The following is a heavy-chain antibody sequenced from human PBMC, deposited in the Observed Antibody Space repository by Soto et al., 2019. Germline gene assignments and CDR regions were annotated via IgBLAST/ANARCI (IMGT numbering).Heavy chain of an antibody. CDR3: AREVTGTPINWFDP. D-gene: IGHD1-7*01. Sequence: SVKVSCKASGGTFSSYTISWVRQAPGQGLEWMGRIIPILGIANYAQKFQGRVTITADKSTSTAYMELSSLRSEDTAVYYCAREVTGTPINWFDPWGQGTLVTVSS. CDR2: IIPILGIA. V-gene: IGHV1-69*04. J-gene: IGHJ5*02. CDR1: GGTFSSYT.